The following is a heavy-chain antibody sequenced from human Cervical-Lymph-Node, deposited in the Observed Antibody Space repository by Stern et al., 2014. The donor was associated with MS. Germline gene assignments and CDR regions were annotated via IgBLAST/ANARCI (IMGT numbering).Heavy chain of an antibody. CDR3: ASGSFQFYFDF. CDR1: GLNFSSYS. Sequence: EMQLVESGGGSVQPGGSLRLSCVASGLNFSSYSMNWVRQATGKGLEWLSYISSSSSTTKYADSVKGRFTISRDKAKNSLYLQMDGLRGEDTAVYYCASGSFQFYFDFWGQGTLVTVSS. V-gene: IGHV3-48*01. J-gene: IGHJ4*02. D-gene: IGHD1-26*01. CDR2: ISSSSSTT.